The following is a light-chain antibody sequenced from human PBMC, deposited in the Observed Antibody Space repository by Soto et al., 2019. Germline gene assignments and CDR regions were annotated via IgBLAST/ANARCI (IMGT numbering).Light chain of an antibody. CDR1: SSDVGGYNY. Sequence: QSALTAPPSASGSPGQSVSISCTGTSSDVGGYNYVSWYQQHPGKAPKLMIFEVTRRPSGVPDRFSGSKSGNTASLTVSGLQAEDEADYYCSSYAGSNNFVFGSGTKVTVL. CDR2: EVT. V-gene: IGLV2-8*01. CDR3: SSYAGSNNFV. J-gene: IGLJ1*01.